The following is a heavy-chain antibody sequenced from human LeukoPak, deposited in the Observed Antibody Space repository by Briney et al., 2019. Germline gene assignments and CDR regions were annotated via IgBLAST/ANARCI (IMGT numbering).Heavy chain of an antibody. V-gene: IGHV1-18*01. Sequence: RASVKVSCKASGYTFTSYGISWVRQAPGQGLEWMGWISAYNGNTNYAQKLQGRVTMTTDTSTSTAYMELRSLRSDDTAVYYCARDKVIASAGTPNWFDPWGQGTLVTVSS. D-gene: IGHD6-13*01. CDR1: GYTFTSYG. CDR2: ISAYNGNT. J-gene: IGHJ5*02. CDR3: ARDKVIASAGTPNWFDP.